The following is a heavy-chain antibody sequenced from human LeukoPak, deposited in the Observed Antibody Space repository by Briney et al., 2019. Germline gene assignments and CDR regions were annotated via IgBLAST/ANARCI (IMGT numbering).Heavy chain of an antibody. CDR2: IYSGGST. D-gene: IGHD6-13*01. J-gene: IGHJ4*02. CDR1: GFTVSSNY. CDR3: ARELNGYSSSWYDY. V-gene: IGHV3-53*01. Sequence: GGSLRLSCAASGFTVSSNYMSWVRQAPGKGLEWVSIIYSGGSTYYADSVKGRFTISRDNSKNTLYLQMSSLRAEDTAVYYCARELNGYSSSWYDYWGQGTLVTVSS.